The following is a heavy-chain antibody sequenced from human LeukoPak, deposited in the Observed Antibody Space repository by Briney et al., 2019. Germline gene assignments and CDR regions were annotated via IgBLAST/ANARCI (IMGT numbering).Heavy chain of an antibody. V-gene: IGHV4-59*08. D-gene: IGHD3-3*02. J-gene: IGHJ3*02. CDR3: ARQIRRISHAFDI. Sequence: PSETLSLTCTVSVDSISGYHWSWIRQPPGKGLEWIGYMYYSGNTNYNPSLKSRVTMSVDTSKNQFSLKLSSVTAADTAVYYCARQIRRISHAFDIWGQGTMVTVSS. CDR2: MYYSGNT. CDR1: VDSISGYH.